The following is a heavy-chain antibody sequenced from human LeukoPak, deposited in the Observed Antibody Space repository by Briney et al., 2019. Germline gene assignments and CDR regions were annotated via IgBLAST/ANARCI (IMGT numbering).Heavy chain of an antibody. D-gene: IGHD3-22*01. CDR1: GGSISSGGHY. CDR3: ARDSSSYDSSGPLY. V-gene: IGHV4-31*03. J-gene: IGHJ4*02. CDR2: IYYSGKT. Sequence: PSETLSLTCSVSGGSISSGGHYWSWIRQHPGKGLEWIGNIYYSGKTHYNPSLNSRVMISVDKSKNQFSLNLSSVTAADTAIYYCARDSSSYDSSGPLYWGQGTLVTVSS.